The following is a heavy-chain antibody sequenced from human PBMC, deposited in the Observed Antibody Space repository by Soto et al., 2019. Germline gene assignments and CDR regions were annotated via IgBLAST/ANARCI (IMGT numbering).Heavy chain of an antibody. CDR3: ARDLVSGGYGMDV. Sequence: GGSLRLSCAASGFTFSSYAMHWVRQAPGKGLEWVAVISYDGSNKYYADSVKGRFTISRDNSKNTLYLQMNSLRAEDTAVYYCARDLVSGGYGMDVWGQGTTVTVS. J-gene: IGHJ6*02. D-gene: IGHD1-1*01. V-gene: IGHV3-30-3*01. CDR1: GFTFSSYA. CDR2: ISYDGSNK.